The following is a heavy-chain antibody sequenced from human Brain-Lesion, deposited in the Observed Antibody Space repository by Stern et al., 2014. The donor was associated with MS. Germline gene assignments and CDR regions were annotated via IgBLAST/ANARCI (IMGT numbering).Heavy chain of an antibody. J-gene: IGHJ4*02. CDR2: FDPEDGET. V-gene: IGHV1-24*01. Sequence: QVQLVQSGAEVKKPGASVKVSCKVSGYTLTELSMHWVRQAPRKGLEWMGGFDPEDGETIYAQKFQGRVTMTEDTSTDTAYMELSSLRSEDTAMYATLSPGAGGHYYRHFDYWGQGTLVTVSS. D-gene: IGHD1-26*01. CDR1: GYTLTELS. CDR3: LSPGAGGHYYRHFDY.